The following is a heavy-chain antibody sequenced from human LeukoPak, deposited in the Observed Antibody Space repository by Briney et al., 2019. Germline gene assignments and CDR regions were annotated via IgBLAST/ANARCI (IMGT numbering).Heavy chain of an antibody. CDR2: IDHTRNT. CDR1: GASFSNSY. CDR3: ATASQLGSYNWFDP. Sequence: SETLSLTCAVYGASFSNSYWSWIRQPPGKGLEWIGEIDHTRNTKYNPSLKGRVTISLDTSKNQFSLDLTSVTATDTAVYYGATASQLGSYNWFDPWGQGTLVTVSS. D-gene: IGHD1-1*01. V-gene: IGHV4-34*01. J-gene: IGHJ5*02.